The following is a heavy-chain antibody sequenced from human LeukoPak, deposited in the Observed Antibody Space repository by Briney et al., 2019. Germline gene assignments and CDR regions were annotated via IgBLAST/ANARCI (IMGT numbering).Heavy chain of an antibody. J-gene: IGHJ6*04. Sequence: PGGSLRLSCAASGFTFSSYEMNWVRQAPGKGLEGVSYISSSGSTIYYADSVKGRFTISRDNDKNSLYLQMNSLRAEDTAVYYCARDMLGPGDCSSTSCPERDYYYYYGMDVWGKGTTVTVSS. CDR1: GFTFSSYE. D-gene: IGHD2-2*01. V-gene: IGHV3-48*03. CDR3: ARDMLGPGDCSSTSCPERDYYYYYGMDV. CDR2: ISSSGSTI.